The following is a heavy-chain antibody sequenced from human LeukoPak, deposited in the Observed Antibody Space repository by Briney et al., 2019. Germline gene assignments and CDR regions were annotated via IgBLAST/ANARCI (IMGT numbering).Heavy chain of an antibody. CDR1: GFTFSSYA. V-gene: IGHV3-23*01. CDR2: ISGRGGST. CDR3: AKEGSSTSCYGPRCGMDV. Sequence: GGSLRLSCAASGFTFSSYAMSWVRQAPGKGLEWVAGISGRGGSTYYADSEKGRSTISRENSKNTLYLQMNNLRAEDTAVYYCAKEGSSTSCYGPRCGMDVWGQGTTVTVSS. D-gene: IGHD2-2*01. J-gene: IGHJ6*02.